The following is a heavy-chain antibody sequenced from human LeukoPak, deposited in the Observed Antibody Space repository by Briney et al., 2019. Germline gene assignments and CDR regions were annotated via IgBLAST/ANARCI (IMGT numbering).Heavy chain of an antibody. J-gene: IGHJ4*02. D-gene: IGHD3-22*01. Sequence: GGSLRLSCAASGFSLSGHWMYWVRQVSGGGLVWLSRIKSDGSDTTYADSVKGRFTISRDNAKNSLYLQMNSLRAEDTALYYCAKDIYYDSSGYLDYWGQGTLVTVSS. CDR2: IKSDGSDT. CDR3: AKDIYYDSSGYLDY. CDR1: GFSLSGHW. V-gene: IGHV3-74*01.